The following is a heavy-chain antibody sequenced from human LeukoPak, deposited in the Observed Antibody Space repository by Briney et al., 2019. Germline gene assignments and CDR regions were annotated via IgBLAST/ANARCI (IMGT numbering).Heavy chain of an antibody. CDR3: ARLGLEAFDRSGFYSFDY. CDR1: GYAFNNDW. V-gene: IGHV5-51*01. D-gene: IGHD3-22*01. Sequence: ESLKIACNTSGYAFNNDWIAWGRQMPGKGLGWMGSIYLVDSDTRHRRPYQGQVTHSADKSLSPALLPWSSPKASETAMYYCARLGLEAFDRSGFYSFDYSGQGALVTVSS. J-gene: IGHJ4*02. CDR2: IYLVDSDT.